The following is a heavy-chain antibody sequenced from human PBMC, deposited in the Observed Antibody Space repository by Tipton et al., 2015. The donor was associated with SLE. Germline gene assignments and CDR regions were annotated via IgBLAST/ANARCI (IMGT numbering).Heavy chain of an antibody. Sequence: TLSLTCAVYGGSFSESYWSWIRQPPGKGLEWIGQINHSGSTNYNPSLKSRVTISADTSKNQFSLRLSSVAAADTAVYYCARVSAILSAFDIWGQGTLVTDSS. J-gene: IGHJ3*02. CDR3: ARVSAILSAFDI. V-gene: IGHV4-34*01. CDR1: GGSFSESY. CDR2: INHSGST.